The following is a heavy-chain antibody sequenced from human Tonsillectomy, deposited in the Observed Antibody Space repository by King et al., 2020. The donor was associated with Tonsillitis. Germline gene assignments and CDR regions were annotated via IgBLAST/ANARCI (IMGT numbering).Heavy chain of an antibody. Sequence: VQLVESGGGVVQPGRSLRLSCAASGFTFSSYGIHWVRQAPGKGLEWVAVISYDGSNKYYADSVKGRFTISRDNSKNTLYLQMNSLRAEDTAVYYCARVGATTLLGGSYYDGMDVWGQGTTVTVSS. CDR1: GFTFSSYG. CDR2: ISYDGSNK. CDR3: ARVGATTLLGGSYYDGMDV. D-gene: IGHD1-26*01. J-gene: IGHJ6*02. V-gene: IGHV3-33*05.